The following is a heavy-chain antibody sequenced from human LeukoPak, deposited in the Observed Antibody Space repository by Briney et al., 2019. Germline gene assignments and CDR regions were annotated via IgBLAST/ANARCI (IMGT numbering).Heavy chain of an antibody. V-gene: IGHV3-23*01. Sequence: GGSLSLSCAASGFTFHSYAMRWVRQAPGKGLGWVSSIIGSGGSTYYVDFVKGRFTISRDNSKNTLYLQMNSLRAEDTAVYYCAKGRASGTLYYYGMDVGGKGTTVTVSA. D-gene: IGHD1-1*01. CDR2: IIGSGGST. J-gene: IGHJ6*04. CDR3: AKGRASGTLYYYGMDV. CDR1: GFTFHSYA.